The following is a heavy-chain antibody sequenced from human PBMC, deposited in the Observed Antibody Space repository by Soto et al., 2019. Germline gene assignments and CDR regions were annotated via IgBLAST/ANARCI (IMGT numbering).Heavy chain of an antibody. CDR2: SRDKPQAYST. CDR3: VRATYFSDSSGYTRCLVS. Sequence: EVQLVESGGGLVQPGGSLRLSGAGSGFTLSDHYIDWVREAPGKGLEWVGRSRDKPQAYSTTYAASVKGRFTASRDESKNSAYLQMNSLKTEDTAVYYCVRATYFSDSSGYTRCLVSWGQGTLVTVSS. CDR1: GFTLSDHY. V-gene: IGHV3-72*01. J-gene: IGHJ4*02. D-gene: IGHD3-22*01.